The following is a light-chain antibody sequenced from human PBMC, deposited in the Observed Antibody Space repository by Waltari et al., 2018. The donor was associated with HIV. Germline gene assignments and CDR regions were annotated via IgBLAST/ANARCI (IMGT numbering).Light chain of an antibody. CDR2: DVT. J-gene: IGLJ2*01. CDR3: SSYTASSALEI. V-gene: IGLV2-14*03. CDR1: TNDIGTYNF. Sequence: QSALTQPASVSGSPGQWITVSCTGTTNDIGTYNFVSWYKQHPGKAPQRVIYDVTSRPSGVSDRFSGSKSGNTASLTISGLRAEDEAHYYCSSYTASSALEIFGGGTKVTVL.